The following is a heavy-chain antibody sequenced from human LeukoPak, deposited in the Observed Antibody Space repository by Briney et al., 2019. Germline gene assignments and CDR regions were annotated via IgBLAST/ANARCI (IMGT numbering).Heavy chain of an antibody. Sequence: ASVKVSCKASGYTFTADNLEWVRLAPGQGLEWMGWINPKSGGTEYAQRFQGRVTMTRDTSISTAYMELSRLRSDDTAVYYCARDHCSGNSCYEEYYNGLHVWGQGTAVSVSS. CDR1: GYTFTADN. CDR3: ARDHCSGNSCYEEYYNGLHV. CDR2: INPKSGGT. J-gene: IGHJ6*02. D-gene: IGHD2-2*01. V-gene: IGHV1-2*02.